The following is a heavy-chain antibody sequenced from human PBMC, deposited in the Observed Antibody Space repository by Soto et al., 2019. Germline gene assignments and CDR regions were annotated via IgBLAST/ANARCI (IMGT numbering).Heavy chain of an antibody. CDR3: ARDREAGYNFYYGMDV. V-gene: IGHV4-34*01. CDR2: INHSASI. Sequence: SETLSLTCAVYGGSFSCYYWSWIRQPPGKGLEWIGEINHSASINYNPSLKGRVTLSVDTSTNQVSLRLASVTAADTAIYYCARDREAGYNFYYGMDVWGQGTTVTVSS. J-gene: IGHJ6*02. D-gene: IGHD6-19*01. CDR1: GGSFSCYY.